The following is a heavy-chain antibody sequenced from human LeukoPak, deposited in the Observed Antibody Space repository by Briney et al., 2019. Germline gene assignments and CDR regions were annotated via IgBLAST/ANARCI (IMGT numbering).Heavy chain of an antibody. CDR2: INHSGST. CDR3: ARGHNLGYYSDY. Sequence: SETLSLTCAVYGGSFSGYYWSWIRQPPGKGLEWIGEINHSGSTNYNPSLKSRVTISVDTSKNQFSLKLSSVTAADTAVYYCARGHNLGYYSDYWGQGTLVTVSS. J-gene: IGHJ4*02. V-gene: IGHV4-34*01. CDR1: GGSFSGYY. D-gene: IGHD5-24*01.